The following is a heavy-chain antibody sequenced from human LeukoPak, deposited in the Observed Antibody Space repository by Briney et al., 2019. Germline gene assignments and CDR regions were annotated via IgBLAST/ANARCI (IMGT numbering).Heavy chain of an antibody. CDR2: INHSGST. J-gene: IGHJ6*02. V-gene: IGHV4-34*01. CDR3: ASGYGIDV. CDR1: GGSFSGYY. Sequence: SETLSLTCAVYGGSFSGYYWSWIRQPPGKGLEWIGEINHSGSTNYNPSLKSRVTISVDTSKNQFSLKLSSVTAADTAVYYCASGYGIDVWGQGTTVTVSS.